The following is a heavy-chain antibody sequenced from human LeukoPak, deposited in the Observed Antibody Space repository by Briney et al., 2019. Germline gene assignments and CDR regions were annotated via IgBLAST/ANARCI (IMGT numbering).Heavy chain of an antibody. CDR3: ARDDIAAAGTFDY. CDR2: IWYDGSNK. Sequence: GRSLRLSCAASGFTFSSYGMHWVRQAPGKGLEWVAVIWYDGSNKYYADSVKGRFTISRDNSKNTLYLQMNSLRAEDTAVYYCARDDIAAAGTFDYWGQGTLVTVSS. J-gene: IGHJ4*02. V-gene: IGHV3-33*01. CDR1: GFTFSSYG. D-gene: IGHD6-13*01.